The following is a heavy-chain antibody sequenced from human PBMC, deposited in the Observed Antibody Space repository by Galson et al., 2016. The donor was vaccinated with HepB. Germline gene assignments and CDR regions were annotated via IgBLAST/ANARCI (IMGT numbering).Heavy chain of an antibody. Sequence: SVKVSCKASGNTLRRYGVNWVRQAPGQGLEWMGWISSYNGNTNYAQRFQDRVTMTTDMSTSTVYMELRTLTSDDTAVYYWAKENSGGWHEYWGQGTLVTVSS. CDR3: AKENSGGWHEY. D-gene: IGHD6-19*01. V-gene: IGHV1-18*04. CDR1: GNTLRRYG. CDR2: ISSYNGNT. J-gene: IGHJ4*02.